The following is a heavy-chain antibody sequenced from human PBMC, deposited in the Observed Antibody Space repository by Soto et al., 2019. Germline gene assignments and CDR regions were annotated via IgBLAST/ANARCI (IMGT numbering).Heavy chain of an antibody. V-gene: IGHV1-69*01. CDR1: GGTFSSYA. CDR3: ASHPAAAGPYYYYGMDV. CDR2: IIPIFGTA. Sequence: QVQLVQSGAEVKKPGSSVKVSCKASGGTFSSYAISWVRQAPGQGLEWMGGIIPIFGTANYAQKFQGRVTITADESTSTAYMELRSLRSEDTAVYYCASHPAAAGPYYYYGMDVWGQGTTVTVSS. J-gene: IGHJ6*02. D-gene: IGHD6-13*01.